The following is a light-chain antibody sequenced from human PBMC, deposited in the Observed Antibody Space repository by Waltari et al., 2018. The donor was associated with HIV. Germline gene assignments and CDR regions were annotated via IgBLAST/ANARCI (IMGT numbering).Light chain of an antibody. CDR2: GAS. J-gene: IGKJ1*01. CDR1: QSVSNSY. V-gene: IGKV3-20*01. CDR3: QQYGSSPPRT. Sequence: LTQSPGTLSLSPGQRATLSCRASQSVSNSYLAWYQQKPGQAPRLLLYGASSRATGIPDRFSGSGSGTDFTLIISRLEPEDFAVYYCQQYGSSPPRTFGQGTKVEIK.